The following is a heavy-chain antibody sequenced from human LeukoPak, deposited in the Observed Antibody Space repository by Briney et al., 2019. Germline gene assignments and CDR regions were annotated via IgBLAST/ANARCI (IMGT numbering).Heavy chain of an antibody. Sequence: ASVKVSCKASGYTFTSYDINWVRQATGQGLEWMGWMNPNSGNTGYAQKFQGRVTMTRNTPISTAYMELSSLRSEDTAVYYCARPYSSSSKNWFDPWGQGTLVTVSS. CDR1: GYTFTSYD. CDR3: ARPYSSSSKNWFDP. V-gene: IGHV1-8*01. J-gene: IGHJ5*02. CDR2: MNPNSGNT. D-gene: IGHD6-13*01.